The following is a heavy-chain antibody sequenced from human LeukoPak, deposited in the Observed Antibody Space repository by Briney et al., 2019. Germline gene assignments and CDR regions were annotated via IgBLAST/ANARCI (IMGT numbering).Heavy chain of an antibody. V-gene: IGHV3-30*18. CDR3: AKAVGYCSGGSCYWGAFDI. CDR2: ISYAGSIK. Sequence: VGSLRLSCAASGFTFSSFGMHWVRQDPGKGQEWGAVISYAGSIKDYADSVKGRFNISRDNSKNTLYLQMNSLRAEDTAVYYCAKAVGYCSGGSCYWGAFDIWGQGTMVTVSS. D-gene: IGHD2-15*01. J-gene: IGHJ3*02. CDR1: GFTFSSFG.